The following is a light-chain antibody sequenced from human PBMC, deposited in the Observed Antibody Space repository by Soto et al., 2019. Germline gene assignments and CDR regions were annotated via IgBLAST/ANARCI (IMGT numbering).Light chain of an antibody. CDR1: QSVSSN. CDR3: QQYNNWPIT. J-gene: IGKJ5*01. Sequence: EIVLTQSPGTLSLSPGERATLSCGASQSVSSNLDWYQQKPGQAPRLLIYGASTRATGIPARFSGSGSGTELTITISSMKYEDFEVYYCQQYNNWPITFGHGTRLEIK. CDR2: GAS. V-gene: IGKV3-15*01.